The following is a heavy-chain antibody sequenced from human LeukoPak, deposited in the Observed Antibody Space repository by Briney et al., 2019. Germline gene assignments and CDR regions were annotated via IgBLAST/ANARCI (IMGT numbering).Heavy chain of an antibody. CDR1: GGSISSGGYS. Sequence: PSQTLSLTCTVSGGSISSGGYSWSWIRQPPGKGLEWIGEINHSGSTNYNPSLKSRVTISVDTSKNQFSLKLSSVTAADTAVYYCASFQGSNYYFDYWGQGTLVTVSS. J-gene: IGHJ4*02. CDR2: INHSGST. CDR3: ASFQGSNYYFDY. V-gene: IGHV4-30-2*01.